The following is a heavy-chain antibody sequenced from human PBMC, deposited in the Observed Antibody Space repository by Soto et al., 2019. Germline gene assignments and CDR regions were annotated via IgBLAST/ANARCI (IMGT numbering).Heavy chain of an antibody. CDR2: ISYSGST. J-gene: IGHJ4*02. D-gene: IGHD2-21*02. CDR3: ARVAVVTAPIFDY. CDR1: GGSISSYY. V-gene: IGHV4-59*01. Sequence: PSETLSLTCTVSGGSISSYYWSWIRQPPGKGLEWIGYISYSGSTNYNPSLKSRVTISVDTSKKQFSLNLSSVNAADTAVYYCARVAVVTAPIFDYWGLGTLVTVSS.